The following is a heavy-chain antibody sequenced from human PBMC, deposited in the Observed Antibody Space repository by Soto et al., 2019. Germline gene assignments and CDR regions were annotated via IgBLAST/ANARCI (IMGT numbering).Heavy chain of an antibody. D-gene: IGHD6-25*01. CDR3: ARGKDGSGYYFDK. V-gene: IGHV1-69*01. Sequence: QVQLVQSGAEVKKPGSSVKVSCKASGGTFSSDVISWVRQAPGQGLEWMGGIVPIFGRADYAQKFQGRVTSTADESTSKAYMELSSLRSEDTAWYYCARGKDGSGYYFDKWGQGTLVTVSS. CDR1: GGTFSSDV. J-gene: IGHJ4*02. CDR2: IVPIFGRA.